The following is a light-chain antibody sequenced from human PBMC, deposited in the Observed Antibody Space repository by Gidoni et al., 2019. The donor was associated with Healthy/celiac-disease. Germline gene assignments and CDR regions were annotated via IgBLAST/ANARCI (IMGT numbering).Light chain of an antibody. CDR3: QQSYSTPLT. CDR1: QSISSY. Sequence: DIQMSQSPSSLSASVGDRASITCRASQSISSYLNWYQQKPGKAPKLLIYAASSLQSGVPSRFSASGSGTDFTLTISSLQPGVFATYYCQQSYSTPLTFGGGTKVEIK. V-gene: IGKV1-39*01. J-gene: IGKJ4*01. CDR2: AAS.